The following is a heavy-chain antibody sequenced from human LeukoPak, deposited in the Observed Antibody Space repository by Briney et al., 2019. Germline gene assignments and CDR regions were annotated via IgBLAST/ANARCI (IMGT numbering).Heavy chain of an antibody. CDR2: IKKTGSET. Sequence: PGGSLRLSCVASGFTFSNNGMSWVRQAPGKGLEWVAYIKKTGSETYYVDSVKGRFIITRDNARNSLFLQMNSLRAEDTAVYYCAREDGYCSGGNCYSYFDSWGQGALVTVSS. J-gene: IGHJ4*02. V-gene: IGHV3-7*01. CDR1: GFTFSNNG. D-gene: IGHD2-15*01. CDR3: AREDGYCSGGNCYSYFDS.